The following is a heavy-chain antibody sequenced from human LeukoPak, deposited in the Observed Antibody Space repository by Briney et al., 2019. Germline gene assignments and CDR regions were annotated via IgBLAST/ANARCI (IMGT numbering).Heavy chain of an antibody. V-gene: IGHV3-74*01. CDR3: ARDYYSRFDY. CDR1: GFTFSSYE. D-gene: IGHD3-22*01. J-gene: IGHJ4*02. CDR2: INSEGSST. Sequence: GGSLRLSCAASGFTFSSYEMNWVRQAPGKGLVWVSRINSEGSSTTYADSVKGRFTISRDNAKNTLILQMNSLRAEDTAVYYCARDYYSRFDYWGQGTLVTVSS.